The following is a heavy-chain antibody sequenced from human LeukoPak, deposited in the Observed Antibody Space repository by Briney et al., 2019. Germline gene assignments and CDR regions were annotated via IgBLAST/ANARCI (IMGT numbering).Heavy chain of an antibody. CDR3: AYSGSYGHLGY. CDR2: IYSSVST. CDR1: GGSISSSSYY. D-gene: IGHD1-26*01. Sequence: SETLSLTCTVSGGSISSSSYYWGWIRQPPGKGLEWIGSIYSSVSTYYNPSLKSRVTISVDTSKNQFSLRLSSVTAADTALYYCAYSGSYGHLGYWGQGIPVTVSS. V-gene: IGHV4-39*01. J-gene: IGHJ4*02.